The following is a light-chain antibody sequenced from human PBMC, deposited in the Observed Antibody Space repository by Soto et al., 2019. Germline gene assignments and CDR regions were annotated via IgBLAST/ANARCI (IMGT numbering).Light chain of an antibody. CDR1: QSISTW. Sequence: DIQMTQSPSTLSASVGDRVTITCRASQSISTWLAWYQQKPGKAPKVLIYKASTLESGVPSRFSGSGSGTEFTLTIISLQPDDFATYYCQQYKSYPITFGQGTRLEIK. J-gene: IGKJ5*01. CDR3: QQYKSYPIT. V-gene: IGKV1-5*03. CDR2: KAS.